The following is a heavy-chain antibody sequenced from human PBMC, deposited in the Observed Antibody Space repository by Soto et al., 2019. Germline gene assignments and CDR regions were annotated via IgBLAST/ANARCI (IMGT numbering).Heavy chain of an antibody. V-gene: IGHV1-18*01. CDR1: GYTFTSYG. CDR3: ARDGGNYDFWSGSNNWFDP. Sequence: ASVKVSCKASGYTFTSYGISWVRQAPGQGLEWMGWISAYNGNTNYAQKLQGRVTMTTDTSTSTAYMELRSLRSDDTAVYYCARDGGNYDFWSGSNNWFDPWGQGTLVTVSS. J-gene: IGHJ5*02. D-gene: IGHD3-3*01. CDR2: ISAYNGNT.